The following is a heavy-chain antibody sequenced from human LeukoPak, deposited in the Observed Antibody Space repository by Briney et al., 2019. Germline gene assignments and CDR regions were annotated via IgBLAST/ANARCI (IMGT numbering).Heavy chain of an antibody. V-gene: IGHV1-18*01. J-gene: IGHJ4*02. CDR3: ARDHYYDSSGYYGRDY. D-gene: IGHD3-22*01. CDR2: ISAYNGNT. CDR1: GYAFTSYG. Sequence: ASVKVSCKASGYAFTSYGISWVRQAPGQGLEWMGWISAYNGNTNYAHSLQGRVTMTTDTSTTTAYMELRSLRSDDTDVYYCARDHYYDSSGYYGRDYWGQGTLVTVSS.